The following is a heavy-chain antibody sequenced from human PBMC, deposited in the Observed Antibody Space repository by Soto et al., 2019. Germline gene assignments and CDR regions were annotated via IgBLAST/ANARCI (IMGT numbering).Heavy chain of an antibody. J-gene: IGHJ6*02. CDR2: IIPIFGTA. CDR1: GGTFSSYA. V-gene: IGHV1-69*06. Sequence: SEKVSCKASGGTFSSYAISWVRQAPGQGLEWMGGIIPIFGTANYAQKFQGRVTITADKSTSTAYMELSSLRSEDTAVYYCARTMRSYDFWSGYPPPYYYYGMDVWGQGTTVTVSS. D-gene: IGHD3-3*01. CDR3: ARTMRSYDFWSGYPPPYYYYGMDV.